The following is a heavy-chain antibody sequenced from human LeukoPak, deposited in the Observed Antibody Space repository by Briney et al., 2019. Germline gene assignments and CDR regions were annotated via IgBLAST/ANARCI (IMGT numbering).Heavy chain of an antibody. CDR3: ARDLLGYCSSTSCNEFDY. CDR1: GYTFTGYY. Sequence: GASVKVSCKASGYTFTGYYMHWVRQAPGQGLEWMGWINPNSGGTNYAQKFQGRVTMTRDTSISTAYMELSRLRSDDTAVYYCARDLLGYCSSTSCNEFDYWGQGTPVTVSS. J-gene: IGHJ4*02. V-gene: IGHV1-2*02. D-gene: IGHD2-2*01. CDR2: INPNSGGT.